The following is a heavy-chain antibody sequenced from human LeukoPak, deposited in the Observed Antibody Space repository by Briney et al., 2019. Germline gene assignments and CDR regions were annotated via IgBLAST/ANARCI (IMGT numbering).Heavy chain of an antibody. Sequence: GGSLILSCAASGFTVSRNYMIWVRQAPGKGLEWVSVIYSGGSTYYADSVQGRFTISRDNSKNTVYLQMNSLRVEDTAVYYCAREGWEDWGQGTLVTVSS. V-gene: IGHV3-53*01. J-gene: IGHJ4*02. CDR2: IYSGGST. CDR3: AREGWED. D-gene: IGHD1-26*01. CDR1: GFTVSRNY.